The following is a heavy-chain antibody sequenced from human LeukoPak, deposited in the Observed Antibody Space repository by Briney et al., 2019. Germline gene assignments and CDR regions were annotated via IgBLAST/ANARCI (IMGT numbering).Heavy chain of an antibody. D-gene: IGHD1-26*01. Sequence: GGSLRLSCAASGFTFSSNGVHCVRQAPGKGLEWVAVIWTDGSAKYYADSVKGRFTITRDNSQNILFLQMNSLSAEDTAVYYRARRSSGTSAFAVWGQGTLVIVSS. J-gene: IGHJ3*01. CDR2: IWTDGSAK. CDR1: GFTFSSNG. CDR3: ARRSSGTSAFAV. V-gene: IGHV3-33*01.